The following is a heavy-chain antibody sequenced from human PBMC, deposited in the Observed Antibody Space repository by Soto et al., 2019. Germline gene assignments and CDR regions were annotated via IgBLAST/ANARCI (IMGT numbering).Heavy chain of an antibody. CDR3: ARDRGYCTNGVCYTSHYFDY. CDR1: GFTFSSYA. D-gene: IGHD2-8*01. V-gene: IGHV3-30-3*01. J-gene: IGHJ4*02. CDR2: ISYDGSNK. Sequence: QVQLVESGGGVVQPGRSLRLSCAASGFTFSSYAMHWVRQAPGKGLEWVAVISYDGSNKYYADSVKGRFTISRDNSKNMXYXXMNSLRAEDTAVYYCARDRGYCTNGVCYTSHYFDYWGQGTLVTVSS.